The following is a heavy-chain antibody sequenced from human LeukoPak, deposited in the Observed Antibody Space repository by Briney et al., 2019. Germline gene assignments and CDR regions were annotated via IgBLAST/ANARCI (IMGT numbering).Heavy chain of an antibody. J-gene: IGHJ4*02. Sequence: ASVKVSCKASGYTFTSYDINWVRQATGQGLEWMGWMNPNSGNTGYARKFQGRVTMTRNTSISTAYMELSSLRSEDTAVYYCARFGASGSYYEFGYWGQGTLVTVSS. D-gene: IGHD3-10*01. CDR1: GYTFTSYD. V-gene: IGHV1-8*01. CDR2: MNPNSGNT. CDR3: ARFGASGSYYEFGY.